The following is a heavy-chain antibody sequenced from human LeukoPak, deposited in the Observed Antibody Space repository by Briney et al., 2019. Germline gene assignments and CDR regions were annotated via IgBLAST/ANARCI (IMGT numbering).Heavy chain of an antibody. CDR1: GGTFSSYA. CDR3: ARALYGSAYGGAGDY. CDR2: IIPIFGTA. Sequence: SVKVSCKASGGTFSSYAISWVRQAPGQGLEWMGGIIPIFGTANYAQKFQGRVTITADESTSTAYMELSSLRSEDTAVYYCARALYGSAYGGAGDYWGRGTLVTVSS. V-gene: IGHV1-69*01. J-gene: IGHJ4*02. D-gene: IGHD3-10*01.